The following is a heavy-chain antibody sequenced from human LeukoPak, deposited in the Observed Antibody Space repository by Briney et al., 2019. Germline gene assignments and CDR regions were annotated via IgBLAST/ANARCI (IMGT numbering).Heavy chain of an antibody. Sequence: GGSLRLSCAASGFTFSNYWMHWVRQAPGKGLVWVSRINSDGSSTTYADPVKGRFTISRDNAKNSLYLQVNSLRAVDTAVYYCARGGSKPIDYWGQGTLVTVSS. V-gene: IGHV3-74*01. CDR3: ARGGSKPIDY. J-gene: IGHJ4*02. CDR1: GFTFSNYW. D-gene: IGHD2-2*01. CDR2: INSDGSST.